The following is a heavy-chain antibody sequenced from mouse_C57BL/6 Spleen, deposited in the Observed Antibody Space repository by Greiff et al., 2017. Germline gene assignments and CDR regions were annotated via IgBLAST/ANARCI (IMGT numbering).Heavy chain of an antibody. Sequence: VQLQQSGAELVRPGASVKLSCTASGFNIKDDYMHWVKQRPEQGLEWIGWIDPENGDTEYASKFQGKATITADTSSNTAYLQLSSLTAEDTAVDYCTTNWDENLAYWGQGTLVTVSA. CDR1: GFNIKDDY. J-gene: IGHJ3*01. D-gene: IGHD4-1*01. CDR3: TTNWDENLAY. CDR2: IDPENGDT. V-gene: IGHV14-4*01.